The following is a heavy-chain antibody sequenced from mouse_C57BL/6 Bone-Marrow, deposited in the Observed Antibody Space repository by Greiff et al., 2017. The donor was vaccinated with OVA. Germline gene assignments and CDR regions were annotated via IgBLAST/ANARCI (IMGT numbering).Heavy chain of an antibody. CDR2: IWSGGST. V-gene: IGHV2-2*01. CDR1: GFSFTSYG. CDR3: ASQKKGSYGKKGLDY. Sequence: QVQLKESGPGLVQPSQSLSITCTVSGFSFTSYGVHWVRQSPGQGLEWLGVIWSGGSTDYNAAIIYRLSISKDNSKSQVFFKMISLQADDAARYYCASQKKGSYGKKGLDYWGQGTSGTVSS. D-gene: IGHD2-1*01. J-gene: IGHJ4*01.